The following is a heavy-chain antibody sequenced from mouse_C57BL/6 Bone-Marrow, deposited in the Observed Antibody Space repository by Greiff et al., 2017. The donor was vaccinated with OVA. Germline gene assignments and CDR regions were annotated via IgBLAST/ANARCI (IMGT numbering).Heavy chain of an antibody. CDR3: AREGLAWFAY. Sequence: QVQLQQPGAELVKPGASVKLSCKASGYTFTSYWMHWVKQRPGQGLEWIGMIHPNSGSTNYNEKFKSKATLTVDKSSSTAYLQLSSLTSEDSAVYYCAREGLAWFAYWGQGTLVTVSA. CDR2: IHPNSGST. D-gene: IGHD3-3*01. CDR1: GYTFTSYW. V-gene: IGHV1-64*01. J-gene: IGHJ3*01.